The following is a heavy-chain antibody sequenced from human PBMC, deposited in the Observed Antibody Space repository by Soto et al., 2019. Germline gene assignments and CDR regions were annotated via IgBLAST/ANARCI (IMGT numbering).Heavy chain of an antibody. CDR2: IVVGSGNT. J-gene: IGHJ5*02. Sequence: SVKVSCKASGFTFTSSAMQWVRQARGQRLEWIGWIVVGSGNTNYAQKFQERVTITRDMSTSTAYMELRSLRSDDTAVYYCARVGKGYCSSTRYYASYNWFDPWGQGTLVTVSS. V-gene: IGHV1-58*02. D-gene: IGHD2-2*01. CDR3: ARVGKGYCSSTRYYASYNWFDP. CDR1: GFTFTSSA.